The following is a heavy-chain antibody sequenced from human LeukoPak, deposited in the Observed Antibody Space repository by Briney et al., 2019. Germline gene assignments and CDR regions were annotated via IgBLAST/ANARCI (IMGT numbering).Heavy chain of an antibody. V-gene: IGHV1-2*06. J-gene: IGHJ3*02. Sequence: ASVKVSCKAFGYTFTGYFMHWVRQAPGQGLEWMGRINPNTGGTKHTQKFQGRVTMTRDTSISTAYMELSRLRSDDTAVYYCAIAGGGSDAFDIWGQGTMVTVSS. D-gene: IGHD2-15*01. CDR2: INPNTGGT. CDR3: AIAGGGSDAFDI. CDR1: GYTFTGYF.